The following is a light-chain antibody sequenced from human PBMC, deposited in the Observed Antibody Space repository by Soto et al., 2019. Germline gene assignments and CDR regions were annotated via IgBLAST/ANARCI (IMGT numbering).Light chain of an antibody. Sequence: DIQMTQSPPSLSASVGDRVTITCRASQSIGSSVNWYQEKPGKAPKLLIYGAYTLQSGVPSRFSGSGSGTDFTLAINSLQPEDFVTYYCQYSLNIPYTFGQGTNLEI. CDR1: QSIGSS. J-gene: IGKJ2*01. CDR2: GAY. V-gene: IGKV1-39*01. CDR3: QYSLNIPYT.